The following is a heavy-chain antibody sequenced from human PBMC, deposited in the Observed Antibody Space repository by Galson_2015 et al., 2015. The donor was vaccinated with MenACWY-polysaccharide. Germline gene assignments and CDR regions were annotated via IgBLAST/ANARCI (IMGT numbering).Heavy chain of an antibody. CDR3: ARGYSAYD. CDR1: GFTFSTYW. Sequence: SLRLSCAAPGFTFSTYWMHWVRHAPGKGLVWVSRIKSDGSSTNYADSVKGRFTISRDNAKNTLYLQMNSLRAEDTALYYCARGYSAYDWGQGTLVTVSA. V-gene: IGHV3-74*01. CDR2: IKSDGSST. J-gene: IGHJ4*02. D-gene: IGHD5-12*01.